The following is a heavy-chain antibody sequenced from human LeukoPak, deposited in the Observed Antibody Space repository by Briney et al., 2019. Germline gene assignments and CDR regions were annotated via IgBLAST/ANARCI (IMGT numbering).Heavy chain of an antibody. CDR1: GGSFSGYY. V-gene: IGHV4-34*01. D-gene: IGHD6-13*01. J-gene: IGHJ4*02. CDR3: ARGVAAAARLYYFDY. CDR2: INHSGST. Sequence: SETLSLTCAVYGGSFSGYYWSWIRQPPGKGLEWIGEINHSGSTNYNPSLKSRVTISVDKSKNQFSLKLSSVTAADTAVYYCARGVAAAARLYYFDYWGQGTLVTVSS.